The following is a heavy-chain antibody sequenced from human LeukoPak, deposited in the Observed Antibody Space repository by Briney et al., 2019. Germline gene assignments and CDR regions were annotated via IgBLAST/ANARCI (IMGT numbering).Heavy chain of an antibody. Sequence: ASVKVSCKASGYTFTSYDINWVRQATGQGLEWMGWMNPNSGNAGYAQKFQGRVTMTRSTSISTAYKELSSLRSEDTAVYYCAREGSGYYDILTGYYNHWYFDLWGRGTLVTVSS. CDR3: AREGSGYYDILTGYYNHWYFDL. D-gene: IGHD3-9*01. J-gene: IGHJ2*01. CDR1: GYTFTSYD. CDR2: MNPNSGNA. V-gene: IGHV1-8*01.